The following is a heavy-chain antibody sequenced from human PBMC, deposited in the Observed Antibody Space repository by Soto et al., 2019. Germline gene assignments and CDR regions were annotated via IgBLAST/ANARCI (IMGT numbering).Heavy chain of an antibody. J-gene: IGHJ4*02. V-gene: IGHV1-69*02. CDR2: IIPVLGIE. D-gene: IGHD3-22*01. Sequence: ASVKVTCKDSGGTFSSYTISWVRQAPGQGLEWMGRIIPVLGIEHYTQKFQGRVTITADKSTSTAYMELSSLRYNDTAMYYCASYRFYYDGSGYYEYWGRGTLVTVSS. CDR1: GGTFSSYT. CDR3: ASYRFYYDGSGYYEY.